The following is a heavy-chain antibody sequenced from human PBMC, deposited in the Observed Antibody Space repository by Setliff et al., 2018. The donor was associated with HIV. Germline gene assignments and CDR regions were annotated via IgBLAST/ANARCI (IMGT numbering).Heavy chain of an antibody. J-gene: IGHJ4*02. CDR2: IIPILGVP. CDR3: ARGGDYDSSGYYVT. D-gene: IGHD3-22*01. Sequence: ASVKVSCKASGGPFTSSSIGWVRQAPGQELEWMGRIIPILGVPRYAQKFQGRVTITADKSTSTSYMHLSSLRAEDTAVYFCARGGDYDSSGYYVTWGQGSLVTVSS. CDR1: GGPFTSSS. V-gene: IGHV1-69*02.